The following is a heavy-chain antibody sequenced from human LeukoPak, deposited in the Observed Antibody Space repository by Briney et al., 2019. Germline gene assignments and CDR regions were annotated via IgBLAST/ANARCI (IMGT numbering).Heavy chain of an antibody. Sequence: PGGSLRLSCVVSGFDFSGFSMSWVRQAPGKGLEWVAIMEEHGSEIFYVDSVKGRFIISRDNARNSLYLQMNNLRAGDTAVYYCSRPRGCGSARCNNFDYWGQGTLVTVSS. CDR1: GFDFSGFS. CDR3: SRPRGCGSARCNNFDY. J-gene: IGHJ4*02. CDR2: MEEHGSEI. D-gene: IGHD2-2*01. V-gene: IGHV3-7*01.